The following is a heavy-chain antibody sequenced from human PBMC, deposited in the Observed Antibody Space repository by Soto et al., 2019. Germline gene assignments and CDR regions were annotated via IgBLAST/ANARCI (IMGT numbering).Heavy chain of an antibody. CDR2: ISSSSSYI. Sequence: GGSLRLSCAASGFTFSSYSMNWVRQAPGKGLEWVSSISSSSSYIYYADSVKGRFTISRDNAKNSLYLQMNSLRAEDTAVYYCARDGFSSGVSGDYWGQGTLVTVSS. J-gene: IGHJ4*02. CDR1: GFTFSSYS. CDR3: ARDGFSSGVSGDY. V-gene: IGHV3-21*01. D-gene: IGHD6-6*01.